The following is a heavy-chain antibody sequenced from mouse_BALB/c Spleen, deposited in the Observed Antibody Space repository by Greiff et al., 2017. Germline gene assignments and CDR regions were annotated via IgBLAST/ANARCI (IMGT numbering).Heavy chain of an antibody. D-gene: IGHD2-10*02. V-gene: IGHV5-6-4*01. CDR1: GFTFSSYT. Sequence: EVQVVESGGGLVKPGGSLKLSCAASGFTFSSYTMSWVRQTPEKRLEWVATISSGGSYTYYPDSVKGRFTISRDNAKNTLYLQMSSLKSEDTAMYYCTRDSGYGNYYAMDYWGQGTSVTVSS. CDR3: TRDSGYGNYYAMDY. J-gene: IGHJ4*01. CDR2: ISSGGSYT.